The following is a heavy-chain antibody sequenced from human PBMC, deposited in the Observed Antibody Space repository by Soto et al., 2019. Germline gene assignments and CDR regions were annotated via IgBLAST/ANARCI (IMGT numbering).Heavy chain of an antibody. CDR3: AKGAVSYSSSWYGDWFDP. V-gene: IGHV3-23*01. J-gene: IGHJ5*02. D-gene: IGHD6-13*01. Sequence: EVQLLESGGGLVQPGGSLRLSCAASGFTFSSYAMSWVRQAPGKGLEWVSAISGSGGSTYYADSVKGRFTISRDNSKNTLYLQMNSLRAEETAVYYCAKGAVSYSSSWYGDWFDPWGQGTLVTVSS. CDR1: GFTFSSYA. CDR2: ISGSGGST.